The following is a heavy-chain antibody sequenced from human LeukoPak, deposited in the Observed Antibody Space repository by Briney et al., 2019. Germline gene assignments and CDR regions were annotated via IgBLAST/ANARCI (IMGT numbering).Heavy chain of an antibody. D-gene: IGHD6-6*01. V-gene: IGHV4-59*02. J-gene: IGHJ4*02. CDR3: ARDVPASL. CDR1: GVSVSGYY. CDR2: VYHSGNS. Sequence: PSETLSLTCTVSGVSVSGYYWSWTRQPPGKGLEWIGDVYHSGNSSYNPSLKSRITISLDTSKNQFSLNLNSVTAAVTAVYYCARDVPASLWGRGTLVTVSS.